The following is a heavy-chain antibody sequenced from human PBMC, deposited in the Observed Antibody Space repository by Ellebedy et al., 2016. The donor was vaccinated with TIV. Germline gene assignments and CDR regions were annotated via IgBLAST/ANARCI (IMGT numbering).Heavy chain of an antibody. CDR1: GYTLTELS. V-gene: IGHV1-24*01. D-gene: IGHD3-22*01. J-gene: IGHJ4*02. CDR3: ARDEGGEGSVIVVVHFDY. CDR2: FDPEDGET. Sequence: ASVKVSCKVSGYTLTELSMHWVRQAPGKGLEWMGGFDPEDGETIYAQKFQGRVTMTEDTSTDTAYMELSSLRSDDTAVYYCARDEGGEGSVIVVVHFDYWGQGTQVIVSS.